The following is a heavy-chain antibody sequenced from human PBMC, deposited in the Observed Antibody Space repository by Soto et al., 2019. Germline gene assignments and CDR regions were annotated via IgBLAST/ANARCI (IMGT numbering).Heavy chain of an antibody. CDR3: ASWLQWEHGFDI. CDR2: LYSTFGT. V-gene: IGHV3-53*01. CDR1: GFNFIRKY. Sequence: EVQLVESGGGLIQPGGSLRLSCAASGFNFIRKYMIWVRQAPGKGLEWVSILYSTFGTYYADSVKGRFTISRDNSKNMVYLEMNSLRPEDTAVYYCASWLQWEHGFDIWGLGTMVTVSS. D-gene: IGHD2-2*01. J-gene: IGHJ3*02.